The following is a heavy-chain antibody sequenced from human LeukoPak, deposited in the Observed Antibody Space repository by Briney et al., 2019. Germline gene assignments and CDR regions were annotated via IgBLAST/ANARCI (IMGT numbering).Heavy chain of an antibody. V-gene: IGHV3-23*01. J-gene: IGHJ4*02. CDR2: ISRSGGRT. CDR3: AKERLSSGYFDY. Sequence: GGSLRLSCAASGFTFSTYAMSWVRQAPGKGLEWVSAISRSGGRTYYADSVKGRFTISRDNSKNTLYLQMNSLRAEDTAVYYCAKERLSSGYFDYWGQGTLVTVSS. CDR1: GFTFSTYA. D-gene: IGHD3-22*01.